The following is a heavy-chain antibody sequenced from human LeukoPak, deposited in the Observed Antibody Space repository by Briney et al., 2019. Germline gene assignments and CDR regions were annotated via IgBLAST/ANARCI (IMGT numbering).Heavy chain of an antibody. J-gene: IGHJ4*02. D-gene: IGHD3-22*01. Sequence: PGGSLRLSCIASGFTFSTYTMNWVRQAPGKWLEWVSSISSSGTYIYYADSVKGRFTISRDNAKNSLYLQMNSLRAEDTAVYYCARDYDSSGYITFDYWGQGTLVTVSS. V-gene: IGHV3-21*01. CDR1: GFTFSTYT. CDR3: ARDYDSSGYITFDY. CDR2: ISSSGTYI.